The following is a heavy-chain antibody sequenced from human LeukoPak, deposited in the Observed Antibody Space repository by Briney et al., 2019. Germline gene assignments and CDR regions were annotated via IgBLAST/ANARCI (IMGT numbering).Heavy chain of an antibody. CDR1: GYSISSGYY. D-gene: IGHD3-10*01. CDR2: IYHSGST. V-gene: IGHV4-38-2*01. J-gene: IGHJ4*02. CDR3: ARGPEPYGRRRGAFVY. Sequence: PSETLSLACAVSGYSISSGYYWGWIRQPPGKGLEWIGTIYHSGSTYYNPSLKSRGTISLGPSRNQFSLKLSSVTAADTAVYYCARGPEPYGRRRGAFVYWGQGTLVTVSS.